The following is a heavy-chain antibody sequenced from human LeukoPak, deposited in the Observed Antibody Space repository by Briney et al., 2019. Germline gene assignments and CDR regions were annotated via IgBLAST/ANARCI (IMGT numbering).Heavy chain of an antibody. V-gene: IGHV1-46*02. CDR2: VNPSGSSS. J-gene: IGHJ4*02. Sequence: ASVKVSCKASGYTFNIYYMHWVRQAPEQGLQWMGTVNPSGSSSNYAKNFQGRVTLTKDTSTSTLYMELSSLRSEDTAVYYCARSGSYEAPFDYWGQGTLVTVSS. CDR1: GYTFNIYY. D-gene: IGHD1-26*01. CDR3: ARSGSYEAPFDY.